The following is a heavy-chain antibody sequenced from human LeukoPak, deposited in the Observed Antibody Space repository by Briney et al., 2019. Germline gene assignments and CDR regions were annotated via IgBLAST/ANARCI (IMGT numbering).Heavy chain of an antibody. CDR3: ARQVAIVEPTDPNWFHS. D-gene: IGHD1-26*01. V-gene: IGHV4-39*07. CDR1: GDSIGSSSYY. Sequence: SETLSLTCNVSGDSIGSSSYYWGWIRQTPEKDLEWIGSIFYSGSTYYTPSLKSRVTVSLDTSKNQFSLRLTSVTAADTAVYYCARQVAIVEPTDPNWFHSWGQGTLVTLSS. CDR2: IFYSGST. J-gene: IGHJ5*01.